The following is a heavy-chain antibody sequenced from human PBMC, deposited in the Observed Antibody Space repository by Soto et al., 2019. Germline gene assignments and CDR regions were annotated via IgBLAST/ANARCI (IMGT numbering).Heavy chain of an antibody. CDR2: IIPFFTTT. J-gene: IGHJ6*02. CDR1: GGTFGTSA. D-gene: IGHD4-17*01. Sequence: QVQLVQSGTEVKKPGSSVNVSCKASGGTFGTSAINWVRQAPGQGLEWMGAIIPFFTTTDYAQKFQARVTITADESTSTAYMGLSSLTSEDTAVYYCAREGDYNFDYYSGMDVWGQGTTVIVSS. V-gene: IGHV1-69*01. CDR3: AREGDYNFDYYSGMDV.